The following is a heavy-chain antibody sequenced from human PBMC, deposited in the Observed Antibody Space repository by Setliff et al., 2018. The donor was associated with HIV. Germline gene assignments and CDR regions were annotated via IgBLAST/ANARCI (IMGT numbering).Heavy chain of an antibody. Sequence: GGSLRLSCAASGFTFSEYAMSWVRQAPGKGLEWVSAISGSGGSTYYADSVKGRFTISRDNSKNTLYLQMNSLRAEDTALYYCAKVREYCSGGSCYYRPRYYFDFWGQGTLVTVSS. CDR3: AKVREYCSGGSCYYRPRYYFDF. J-gene: IGHJ4*02. CDR1: GFTFSEYA. D-gene: IGHD2-15*01. CDR2: ISGSGGST. V-gene: IGHV3-23*01.